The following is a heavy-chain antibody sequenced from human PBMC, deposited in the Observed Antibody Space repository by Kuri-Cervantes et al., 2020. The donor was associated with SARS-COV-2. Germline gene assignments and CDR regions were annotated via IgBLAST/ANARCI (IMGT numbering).Heavy chain of an antibody. D-gene: IGHD3-10*01. Sequence: ETLSLTCTVSGGSISSYYWSWIRQPAGKGLEWVGRIKSKTDGGTTDYAAPVKGRFTISRDDSKNTLYLQMNSLKTEDTAVYYCTTDGSFSTVKIDYWGQGTLVTVSS. V-gene: IGHV3-15*01. CDR1: GGSISSYY. J-gene: IGHJ4*02. CDR3: TTDGSFSTVKIDY. CDR2: IKSKTDGGTT.